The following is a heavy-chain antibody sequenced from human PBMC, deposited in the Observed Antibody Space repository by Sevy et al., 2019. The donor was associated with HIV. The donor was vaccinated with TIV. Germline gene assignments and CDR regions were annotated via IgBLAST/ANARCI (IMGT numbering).Heavy chain of an antibody. CDR1: GFTFSNAW. V-gene: IGHV3-15*01. CDR3: TTLDRRGYSYANFDY. Sequence: GGSLRLSCAASGFTFSNAWMSWVRQAPGKGLEWVGRIKSKTDGGTTDYAAPVKGRFTISRDDSKNTLYLQMNSLKTEDTAVYHCTTLDRRGYSYANFDYWGQGTLVTVSS. J-gene: IGHJ4*02. D-gene: IGHD5-18*01. CDR2: IKSKTDGGTT.